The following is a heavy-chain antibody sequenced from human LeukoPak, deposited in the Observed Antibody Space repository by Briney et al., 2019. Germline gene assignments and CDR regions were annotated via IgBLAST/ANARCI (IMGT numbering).Heavy chain of an antibody. D-gene: IGHD3-22*01. J-gene: IGHJ5*02. V-gene: IGHV3-30*03. CDR1: GFTFSSYG. Sequence: GGSLRLSCAASGFTFSSYGMHWVRQAPGKGLEWVAVISYDGSNKYYADSVKGRFTISRDNSKNTLYLQMNSLRAEDTAVYYCAQGYYDSSGYNWFDPWGQGTLVTVSS. CDR3: AQGYYDSSGYNWFDP. CDR2: ISYDGSNK.